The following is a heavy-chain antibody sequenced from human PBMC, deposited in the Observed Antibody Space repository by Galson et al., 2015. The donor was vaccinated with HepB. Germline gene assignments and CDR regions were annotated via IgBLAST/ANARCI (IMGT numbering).Heavy chain of an antibody. CDR2: IYPGDSDT. Sequence: QSGAEVKKPGESLKISCKGSGYDFASYWIGWVRQMPGKGLEWMGVIYPGDSDTSYSPSFQGQVIMSADKSINTAYLQWRSLKASDTAMYFCARLQGMNNPKVWGQGTQVIVSS. CDR3: ARLQGMNNPKV. D-gene: IGHD1-14*01. V-gene: IGHV5-51*03. J-gene: IGHJ4*02. CDR1: GYDFASYW.